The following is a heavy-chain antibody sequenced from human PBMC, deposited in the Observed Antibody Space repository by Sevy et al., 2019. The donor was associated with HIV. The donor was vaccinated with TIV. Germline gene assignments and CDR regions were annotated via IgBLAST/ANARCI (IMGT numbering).Heavy chain of an antibody. CDR2: ISNDGSNK. Sequence: GGSLRLSCAASGFSFRNYGMHWVRQAPGKGLEWVAFISNDGSNKYYADSVKGRFTISRDNSQNTLYLQVHNVRADDTAVFYCAKNIWTGYYVPHGYWGQGTLVTVSS. V-gene: IGHV3-30*02. CDR3: AKNIWTGYYVPHGY. J-gene: IGHJ4*02. D-gene: IGHD3-9*01. CDR1: GFSFRNYG.